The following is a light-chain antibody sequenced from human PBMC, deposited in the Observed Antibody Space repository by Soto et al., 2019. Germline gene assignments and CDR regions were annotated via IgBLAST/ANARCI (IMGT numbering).Light chain of an antibody. CDR2: GAS. J-gene: IGKJ4*01. Sequence: EIVLTQSPGTLSLSPGERATLSCRASQSVSSSFLAWYQQKPGQAPRLLIYGASSRATGIPDRFSGSGSGTDFTLTISRVEPEDVAVYYCQQYDSSPLTFGGGTKVEIK. CDR3: QQYDSSPLT. CDR1: QSVSSSF. V-gene: IGKV3-20*01.